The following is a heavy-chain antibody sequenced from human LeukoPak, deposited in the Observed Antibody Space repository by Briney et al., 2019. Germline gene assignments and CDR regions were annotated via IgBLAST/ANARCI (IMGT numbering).Heavy chain of an antibody. J-gene: IGHJ3*01. CDR3: ARLLDNDISGDPDTFDV. V-gene: IGHV4-4*07. CDR1: GVSISTYY. Sequence: SSETLSLTCTVSGVSISTYYWSWIRQPAGKGLEWIGRIYSSGSTNYNPSLKSRVTMSVDTSKNQFSLKLNSVTAADTAVYSCARLLDNDISGDPDTFDVWGQGTTVIVSS. D-gene: IGHD3-22*01. CDR2: IYSSGST.